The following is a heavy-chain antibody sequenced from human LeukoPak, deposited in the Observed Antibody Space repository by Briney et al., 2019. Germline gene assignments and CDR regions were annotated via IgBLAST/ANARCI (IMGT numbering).Heavy chain of an antibody. CDR2: VGGSGDVT. Sequence: GGSLRLSCVGSGFTFSSYALTWVRQAPGKGLEWVSSVGGSGDVTSYADSVKGRLSMSRDNSKNTLYLQMDSLRAEDTAMYYCGRDPNGNYVGAFDFWGQGTLVTVSS. J-gene: IGHJ3*01. V-gene: IGHV3-23*01. CDR1: GFTFSSYA. D-gene: IGHD4-17*01. CDR3: GRDPNGNYVGAFDF.